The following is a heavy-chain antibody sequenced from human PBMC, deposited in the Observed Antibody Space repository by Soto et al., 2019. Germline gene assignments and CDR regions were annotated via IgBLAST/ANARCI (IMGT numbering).Heavy chain of an antibody. CDR1: GFTFSSYA. CDR2: ISYDGSNK. J-gene: IGHJ4*02. D-gene: IGHD3-16*01. CDR3: ARGGRWLQPLLDY. Sequence: GGSLRLSCAASGFTFSSYAMHWVRQAPGKGLEWVAVISYDGSNKYYADSVKGRFTISRDNSKNTLYLQMNSLRAEDTAVYYCARGGRWLQPLLDYWGQGTQVTVSS. V-gene: IGHV3-30-3*01.